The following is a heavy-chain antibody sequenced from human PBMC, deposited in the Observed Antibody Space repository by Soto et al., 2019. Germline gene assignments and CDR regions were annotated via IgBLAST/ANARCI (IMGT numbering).Heavy chain of an antibody. CDR2: IYSGGST. J-gene: IGHJ6*03. V-gene: IGHV3-66*01. D-gene: IGHD3-10*01. Sequence: EVQLVESGGGLVQPGGSLRLSCAASGFTVSSNYMSWVRQAPGKGLEWVSVIYSGGSTYYADSVKGRFTISRDNSKNTLYLKMNSLRAEDTAVYYCARVRRITMVRGVISYYYYMDVWGKGTTVTVSS. CDR3: ARVRRITMVRGVISYYYYMDV. CDR1: GFTVSSNY.